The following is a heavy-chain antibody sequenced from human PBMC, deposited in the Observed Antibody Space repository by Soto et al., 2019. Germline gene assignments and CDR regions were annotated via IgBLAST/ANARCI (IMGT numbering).Heavy chain of an antibody. J-gene: IGHJ4*02. CDR2: IFYSGST. CDR1: GGSISSSTYY. Sequence: QLQLQESGPGLVKPSETLSLTCTVSGGSISSSTYYWGWIRQSPGKGLEWIGSIFYSGSTYFNPSIKSRVTISVDTSKNQFSLKLSSVTVADTAIYYCASLAYEQLWWGQGTLVTVSS. V-gene: IGHV4-39*01. CDR3: ASLAYEQLW. D-gene: IGHD1-1*01.